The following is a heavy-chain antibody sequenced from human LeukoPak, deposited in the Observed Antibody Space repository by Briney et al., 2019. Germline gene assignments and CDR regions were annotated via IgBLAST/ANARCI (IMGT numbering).Heavy chain of an antibody. D-gene: IGHD5-18*01. CDR1: GFTFSRYA. V-gene: IGHV3-64D*09. J-gene: IGHJ4*02. Sequence: GGSLSLSCSASGFTFSRYAMHWVRQAPGKGLEYVSAISSNWGSTYYGDSVKGRFTISRDNSKNTLYLQMSSLRAEDTAVYYCVKARGIQLWLPGDYWGQGTLVTVSS. CDR2: ISSNWGST. CDR3: VKARGIQLWLPGDY.